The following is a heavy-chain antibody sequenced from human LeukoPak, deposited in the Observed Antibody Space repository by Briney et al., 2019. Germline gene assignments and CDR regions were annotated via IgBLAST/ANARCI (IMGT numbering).Heavy chain of an antibody. CDR2: INSDGSST. V-gene: IGHV3-74*01. J-gene: IGHJ3*02. Sequence: PGGSLRLSCAASGFTFSSYWMHWVRQAPGKGLVWVSRINSDGSSTSYADSVKGRFTISRDNAKNTLYLQMNSLRAGDTAVYYCARMGYYYDSSGYEYAFDIWGQGTMVTVSS. CDR3: ARMGYYYDSSGYEYAFDI. CDR1: GFTFSSYW. D-gene: IGHD3-22*01.